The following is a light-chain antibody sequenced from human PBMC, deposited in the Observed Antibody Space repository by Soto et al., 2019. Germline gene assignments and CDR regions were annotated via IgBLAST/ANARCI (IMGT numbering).Light chain of an antibody. CDR2: DAS. Sequence: EIVLIQSPATLSLSPGERATLSCRASQSVGSYLSWYQHKPGQAPRLLISDASNTATGIPARFSGSGSGTGFTLTISSLEPEDFAVYYCQQRSNWTLTFGGGTKVDIK. J-gene: IGKJ4*01. V-gene: IGKV3-11*01. CDR1: QSVGSY. CDR3: QQRSNWTLT.